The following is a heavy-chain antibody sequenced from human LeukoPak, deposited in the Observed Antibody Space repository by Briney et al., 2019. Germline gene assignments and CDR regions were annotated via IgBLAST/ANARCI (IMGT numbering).Heavy chain of an antibody. J-gene: IGHJ6*02. CDR3: ARDLIVADAPRMDV. CDR1: GFTFSSYG. Sequence: GRSLRLSCAASGFTFSSYGMHWVRQAPGKGLEWVAVIWYDGSNKYYADSVKGRFTISRDNSKNTLYLRMNSLSAEDTAVYYCARDLIVADAPRMDVWGQGTTVTVSS. V-gene: IGHV3-33*01. D-gene: IGHD2-15*01. CDR2: IWYDGSNK.